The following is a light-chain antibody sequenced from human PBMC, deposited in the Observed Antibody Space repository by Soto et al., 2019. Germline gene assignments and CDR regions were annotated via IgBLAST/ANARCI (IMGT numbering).Light chain of an antibody. J-gene: IGKJ1*01. CDR3: QHYNNWPPWT. CDR1: QSVSSN. CDR2: GAS. V-gene: IGKV3-15*01. Sequence: EIVMTQSPATLSVSPGERATLSCRASQSVSSNLAWYQQKPGQAPRLLIYGASTRATGIPARFSGSWSGTEFTLTISSLQSEDFAVYYCQHYNNWPPWTFGPGTKVEI.